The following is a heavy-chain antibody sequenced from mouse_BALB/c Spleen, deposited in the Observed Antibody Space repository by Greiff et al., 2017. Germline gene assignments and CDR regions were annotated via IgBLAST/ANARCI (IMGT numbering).Heavy chain of an antibody. CDR1: GFTFSSYG. J-gene: IGHJ3*01. CDR3: ARHGINYYGPWFAY. CDR2: ISSGGSYT. V-gene: IGHV5-6*02. D-gene: IGHD1-2*01. Sequence: DVKLVESGGDLVKPGGSLKLSCAASGFTFSSYGMSWVRQTPDKRLEWVATISSGGSYTYYPDSVKGRFTISRDNAKNTLYLQMSSLKSEDTAMYYCARHGINYYGPWFAYWGQGTLVTVSA.